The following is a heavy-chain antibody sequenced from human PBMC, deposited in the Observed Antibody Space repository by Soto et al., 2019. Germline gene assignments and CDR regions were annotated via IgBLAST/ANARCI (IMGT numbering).Heavy chain of an antibody. CDR2: MNPNSGNT. J-gene: IGHJ4*02. Sequence: GASVKVSCKASGYTFTSYDINWVRQATGQGLEWMGWMNPNSGNTGYAQKFQGRVTMTRNTSISTAYMELSSLRSEDTAVYYCARAWYDLLTGYYVAYWGQGTLVTVSS. CDR1: GYTFTSYD. D-gene: IGHD3-9*01. CDR3: ARAWYDLLTGYYVAY. V-gene: IGHV1-8*01.